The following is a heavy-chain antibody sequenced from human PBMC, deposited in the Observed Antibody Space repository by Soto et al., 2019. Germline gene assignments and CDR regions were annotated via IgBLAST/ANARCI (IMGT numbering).Heavy chain of an antibody. CDR1: VFTFSSYA. Sequence: PWWSLRLSCSASVFTFSSYAMHWFRQAPGKGLEYVSAISSNGGSTYYADSVKGRFTISRDNSKNTLYLQMSSLRAEDTAVYYCVSYPAYCSSTSCYSNYFDYWGQGTLVTVSS. CDR2: ISSNGGST. D-gene: IGHD2-2*01. CDR3: VSYPAYCSSTSCYSNYFDY. V-gene: IGHV3-64D*06. J-gene: IGHJ4*02.